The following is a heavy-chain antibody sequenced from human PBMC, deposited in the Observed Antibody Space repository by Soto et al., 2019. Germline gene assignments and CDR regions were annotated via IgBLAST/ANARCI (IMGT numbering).Heavy chain of an antibody. V-gene: IGHV3-30*18. D-gene: IGHD3-3*01. J-gene: IGHJ4*02. Sequence: GESLKISCAASGFTFSSYGMHWVRQAPGKGLEWVAVISYDGSNKYYADSVKGRFTISRDNSKNTLYLQMNSLRAEDTAVYYCAKAWSGYYTLDYWGQGTLVTVSS. CDR1: GFTFSSYG. CDR3: AKAWSGYYTLDY. CDR2: ISYDGSNK.